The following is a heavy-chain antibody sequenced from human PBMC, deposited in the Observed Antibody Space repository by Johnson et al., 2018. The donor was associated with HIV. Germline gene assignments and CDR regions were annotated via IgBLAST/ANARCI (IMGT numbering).Heavy chain of an antibody. Sequence: QVQLVESGGGLVQPGGSLRLSCAASGFTFSSYGMHWVRQAPGKGLEWVAFIRYDGSNKYYADSVKGRFTIYRDNYKNTVYLQMNSLRPEDTAVYYCAREYSSVSQGAFDICGQGTMVTVSS. CDR2: IRYDGSNK. J-gene: IGHJ3*02. CDR3: AREYSSVSQGAFDI. CDR1: GFTFSSYG. D-gene: IGHD6-6*01. V-gene: IGHV3-30*02.